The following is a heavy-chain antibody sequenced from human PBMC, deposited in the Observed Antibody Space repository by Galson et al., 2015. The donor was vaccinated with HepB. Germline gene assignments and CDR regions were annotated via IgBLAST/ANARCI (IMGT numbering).Heavy chain of an antibody. CDR1: GFTVSSDY. D-gene: IGHD1-26*01. CDR3: ARSSGSYLYFDY. Sequence: SLRLSCAASGFTVSSDYMSWVRQAPGKGLEWVSVLYSAGTTYYADSVKGRFTISRDDSKNTVYLQMNSLRAEDTAVYYCARSSGSYLYFDYWGQGILVTVSS. V-gene: IGHV3-66*01. CDR2: LYSAGTT. J-gene: IGHJ4*02.